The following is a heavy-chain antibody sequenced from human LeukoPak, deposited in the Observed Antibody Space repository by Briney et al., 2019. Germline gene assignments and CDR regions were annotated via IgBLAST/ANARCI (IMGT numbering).Heavy chain of an antibody. CDR2: ISTYNDNT. V-gene: IGHV1-18*01. CDR1: GYAFNNYG. D-gene: IGHD3-22*01. J-gene: IGHJ4*02. Sequence: ASVKVSCKASGYAFNNYGINWVRQAPGQGLEWMGWISTYNDNTNYAQKLQGRVTMTTDTSTSTAYMELSSLRSEDTAVYYCARGLGDSSGYYYSDNWGQGTLVTVSS. CDR3: ARGLGDSSGYYYSDN.